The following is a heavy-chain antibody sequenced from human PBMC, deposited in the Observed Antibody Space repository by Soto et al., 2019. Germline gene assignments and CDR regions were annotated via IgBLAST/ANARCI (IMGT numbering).Heavy chain of an antibody. D-gene: IGHD6-13*01. CDR3: ARDRGEYTSSWFWYFSH. V-gene: IGHV4-4*07. CDR1: GASISSFN. J-gene: IGHJ2*01. Sequence: ETLSLTCSVSGASISSFNWNWVRQPAGKGPEWVGRLNIAGTINYNPSLKSRITMSMDTSKNQISLHLRSVTAADTAIYYCARDRGEYTSSWFWYFSHWGHGTLVTVSS. CDR2: LNIAGTI.